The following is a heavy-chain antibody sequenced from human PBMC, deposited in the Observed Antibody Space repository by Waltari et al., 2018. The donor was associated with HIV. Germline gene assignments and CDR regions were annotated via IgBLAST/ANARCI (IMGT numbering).Heavy chain of an antibody. CDR3: ARHSLTYYYDSSGYSVAFDY. Sequence: QLQLQESGPGLLKPSETLSLTCTVSGGSISSSSYYRGWLRQPPGKGLEWIGSIYYSGSTYYNPSLKSRVTISVDTSKNQFSLKLSSVTAADTAVYYCARHSLTYYYDSSGYSVAFDYWGQGTLVTVSS. J-gene: IGHJ4*02. CDR2: IYYSGST. CDR1: GGSISSSSYY. V-gene: IGHV4-39*01. D-gene: IGHD3-22*01.